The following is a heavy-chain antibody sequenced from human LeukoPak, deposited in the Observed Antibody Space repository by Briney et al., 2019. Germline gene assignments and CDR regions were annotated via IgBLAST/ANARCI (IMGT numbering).Heavy chain of an antibody. D-gene: IGHD1-1*01. V-gene: IGHV4-59*01. CDR3: SGERAGTTIDY. CDR1: GGSISSYY. CDR2: IYYSGGT. J-gene: IGHJ4*02. Sequence: SESLSLTCTVSGGSISSYYWSWIRQPPGKGLEWIGYIYYSGGTNYNPSLKSRVTISVYTSKNQFSLKLSSVTAADTAVYFCSGERAGTTIDYWGQGTLVTVSS.